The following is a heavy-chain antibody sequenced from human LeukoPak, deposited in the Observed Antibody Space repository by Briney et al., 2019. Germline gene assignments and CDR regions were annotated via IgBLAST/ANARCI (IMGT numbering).Heavy chain of an antibody. J-gene: IGHJ5*02. CDR1: GGSISSSSYY. Sequence: SETLSLTCTVSGGSISSSSYYWGWIRQPPGKGLEWIGSIYYSGSTYYNPSLKSRVTISVDTSKNQSSLKLSSVTAADTAVYYCARLTIFGGTNWFDPWGQGTLVTVSS. V-gene: IGHV4-39*01. CDR3: ARLTIFGGTNWFDP. D-gene: IGHD3-3*01. CDR2: IYYSGST.